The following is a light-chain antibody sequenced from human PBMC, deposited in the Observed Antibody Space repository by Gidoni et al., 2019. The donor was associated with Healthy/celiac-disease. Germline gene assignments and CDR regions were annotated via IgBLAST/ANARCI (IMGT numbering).Light chain of an antibody. CDR2: RNN. J-gene: IGLJ2*01. CDR1: SYNLGSNY. CDR3: TAWDSSGSGSV. V-gene: IGLV1-47*01. Sequence: QSLPTQPHEASGSPAQRDTITCTCSSYNLGSNYAYWYQQLPGPAPKLLIYRNNQRPSGVPDRFSGSKSGTTASLAISGVRSEDEADYYCTAWDSSGSGSVFGGGTKLTVL.